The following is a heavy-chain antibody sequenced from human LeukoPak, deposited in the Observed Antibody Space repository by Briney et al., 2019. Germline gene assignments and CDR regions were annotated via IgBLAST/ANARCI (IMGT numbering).Heavy chain of an antibody. D-gene: IGHD4-11*01. V-gene: IGHV3-23*01. CDR3: ANPPTVTSFDH. CDR2: ISGSGGRT. CDR1: GFTFSSYG. J-gene: IGHJ4*02. Sequence: GGSLRLSCAASGFTFSSYGMSWVRQAPGKGLEWVSSISGSGGRTYYADSVKGRFTISRDNSKNTLYLQMNSLRAEDTAVYYCANPPTVTSFDHWGQGTLVTVSS.